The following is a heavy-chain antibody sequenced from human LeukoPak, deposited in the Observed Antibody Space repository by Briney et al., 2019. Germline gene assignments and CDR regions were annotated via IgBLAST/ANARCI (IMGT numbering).Heavy chain of an antibody. CDR3: AKDLGAYYYDSSGYLVSY. CDR2: IGGSGGNT. Sequence: GGSLRLSCAASGFTFSSYAMSWVRQAPGKGLEWVSSIGGSGGNTYYADSVKGRFTISRDNSKNTLYLQMNSLRAEDTAVYYCAKDLGAYYYDSSGYLVSYWGQGTLVTVSS. V-gene: IGHV3-23*01. J-gene: IGHJ4*02. D-gene: IGHD3-22*01. CDR1: GFTFSSYA.